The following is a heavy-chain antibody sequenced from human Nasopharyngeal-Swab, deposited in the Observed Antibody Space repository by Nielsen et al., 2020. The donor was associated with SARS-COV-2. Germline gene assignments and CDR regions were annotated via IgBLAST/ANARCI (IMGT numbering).Heavy chain of an antibody. D-gene: IGHD6-13*01. J-gene: IGHJ6*02. CDR3: ARDSGQELVAYYFGMDV. CDR2: ISYDGSNK. V-gene: IGHV3-30*04. CDR1: RFTFTWRTFA. Sequence: GASLKISCAVSRFTFTWRTFAMHWVRPTPDKGLEWGSTISYDGSNKYYGDPVKGRFTISRDSSRNTLYLQMNNLRPEDTAIYYCARDSGQELVAYYFGMDVWGQGTTVIVSS.